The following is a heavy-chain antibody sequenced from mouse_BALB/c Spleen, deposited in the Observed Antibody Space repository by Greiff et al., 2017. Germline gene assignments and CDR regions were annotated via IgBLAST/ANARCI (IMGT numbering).Heavy chain of an antibody. Sequence: EVQLVESGGDLVKPGGSLKLSCAASGFTFSSYGMSWVRQTPDKRLEWVATISSGGSYTYYPDSVKGRFTISRDNAKNTLYLQMSSLKSEDTAMYYCARHEEITTATFDYWGQGTTLTVSS. CDR3: ARHEEITTATFDY. CDR2: ISSGGSYT. J-gene: IGHJ2*01. V-gene: IGHV5-6*01. D-gene: IGHD1-2*01. CDR1: GFTFSSYG.